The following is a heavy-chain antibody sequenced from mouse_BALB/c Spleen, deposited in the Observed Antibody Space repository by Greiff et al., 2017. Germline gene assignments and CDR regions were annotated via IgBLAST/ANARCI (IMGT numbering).Heavy chain of an antibody. J-gene: IGHJ3*01. CDR1: GFTFSSYA. CDR2: ISSGGST. CDR3: ARVGYGNYGFAY. V-gene: IGHV5-6-5*01. Sequence: EVQLVESGGGLVKPGGSLKLSCAASGFTFSSYAMSWVRQTPEKRLEWVASISSGGSTYYPDSVKGRFTISRDNARNILYLQMSSLRSEDTAMYYCARVGYGNYGFAYWGQGTLVTVSA. D-gene: IGHD2-1*01.